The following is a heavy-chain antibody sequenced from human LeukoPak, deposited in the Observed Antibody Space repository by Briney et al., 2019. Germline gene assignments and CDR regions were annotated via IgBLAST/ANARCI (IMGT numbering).Heavy chain of an antibody. J-gene: IGHJ4*02. D-gene: IGHD2-2*01. Sequence: PSETLSLTCTVSGGSISSSSYYWGWIRQPPGKGLEWIGSIYYSGSTYYNPSLKSRVTISVDTSKNQFSLKLSSVTAADTAVYYCARLATPRYHRRDIVVVPAATGVVNFGYWGQGTLVTVSS. CDR1: GGSISSSSYY. CDR2: IYYSGST. V-gene: IGHV4-39*01. CDR3: ARLATPRYHRRDIVVVPAATGVVNFGY.